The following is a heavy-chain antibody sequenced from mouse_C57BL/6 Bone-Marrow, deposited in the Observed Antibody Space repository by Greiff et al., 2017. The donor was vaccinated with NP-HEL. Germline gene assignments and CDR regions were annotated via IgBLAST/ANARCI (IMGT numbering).Heavy chain of an antibody. V-gene: IGHV1-69*01. CDR3: AREGNYGYWYFDV. CDR2: IDPSDSYT. CDR1: GYTFTSYW. Sequence: QVQLQQPGAELVMPGASVKLSCKASGYTFTSYWMHWVKQRPGQGLEWIGEIDPSDSYTNYNQKFKGKSPLTVDKSSSTAYMQLSSLTSEDSAVYYCAREGNYGYWYFDVGGTGTTVTVSS. D-gene: IGHD2-1*01. J-gene: IGHJ1*03.